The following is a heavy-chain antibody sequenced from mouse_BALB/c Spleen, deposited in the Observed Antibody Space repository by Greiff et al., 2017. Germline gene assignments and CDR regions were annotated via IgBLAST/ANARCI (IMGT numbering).Heavy chain of an antibody. CDR1: GYTFTSYY. CDR2: IYPGNVNT. J-gene: IGHJ4*01. CDR3: ARDGPMDY. Sequence: QVQLQQSGPELVKPGASVRISCKASGYTFTSYYIHWVKQRPGQGLEWIGWIYPGNVNTKYNEKFKGKATLTADKSSSTAYMQLSSLTSEDSAVYVCARDGPMDYWGQGTSVTVSS. D-gene: IGHD2-3*01. V-gene: IGHV1S56*01.